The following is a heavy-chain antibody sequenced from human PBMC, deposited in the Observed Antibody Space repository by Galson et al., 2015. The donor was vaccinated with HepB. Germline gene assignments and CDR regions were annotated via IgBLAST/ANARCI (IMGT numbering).Heavy chain of an antibody. CDR3: TRPVYGSSWFLDNFHGMDI. J-gene: IGHJ6*02. CDR2: IRNRANNYAT. Sequence: SLRLSCAASGFTSSGSGIHWVRLASGKGLEWVGRIRNRANNYATAYAASVRGRFTVSSDDSKNTAYLQMNSLKTEDTAVYYCTRPVYGSSWFLDNFHGMDIWGQGTTVIVSS. CDR1: GFTSSGSG. V-gene: IGHV3-73*01. D-gene: IGHD6-13*01.